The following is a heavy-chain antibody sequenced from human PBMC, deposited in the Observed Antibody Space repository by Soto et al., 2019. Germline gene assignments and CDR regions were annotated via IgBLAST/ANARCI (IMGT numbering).Heavy chain of an antibody. CDR2: INPSSGGT. Sequence: ASVKVSCKASGYTFTGYYMHWVRQAPGQGLEWMGWINPSSGGTNYAQKFQGWVTMTRDTSISTAYMELSRLRSDDTAVYYCARDYNWNVKGNYYGMDVWGQGTTVTVSS. V-gene: IGHV1-2*04. J-gene: IGHJ6*02. CDR1: GYTFTGYY. CDR3: ARDYNWNVKGNYYGMDV. D-gene: IGHD1-20*01.